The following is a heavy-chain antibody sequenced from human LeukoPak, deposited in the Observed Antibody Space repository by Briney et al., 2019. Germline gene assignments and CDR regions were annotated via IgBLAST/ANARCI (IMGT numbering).Heavy chain of an antibody. CDR2: ISSSSSYI. CDR3: ARDLRIAVAGITDYYYMDV. V-gene: IGHV3-21*01. D-gene: IGHD6-19*01. Sequence: GGSLRLSCAASGFTFSSYSMNWVRQAPGKGLEWVSSISSSSSYIYYADSVKGRFTISRDNAKNSLYLQMNSLRAEDTAVYYCARDLRIAVAGITDYYYMDVWGKGTTVTVSS. J-gene: IGHJ6*03. CDR1: GFTFSSYS.